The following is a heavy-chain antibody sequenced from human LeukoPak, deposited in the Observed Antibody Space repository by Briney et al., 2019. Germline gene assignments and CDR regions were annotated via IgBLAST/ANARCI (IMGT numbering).Heavy chain of an antibody. CDR3: ARDGAVGRPIDP. D-gene: IGHD3-10*01. J-gene: IGHJ5*02. CDR2: IWFDGSKK. Sequence: PGTSLRLSCEGSGFTFRTYGMYWVRQAPGKGLEWVAVIWFDGSKKYYADSVKGRFTISRDDPKNTLYLYMNSLRADDTAVYYCARDGAVGRPIDPWGQGTLVTVSS. CDR1: GFTFRTYG. V-gene: IGHV3-33*01.